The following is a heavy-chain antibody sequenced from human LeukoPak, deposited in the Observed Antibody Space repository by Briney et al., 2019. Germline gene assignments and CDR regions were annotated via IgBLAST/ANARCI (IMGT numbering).Heavy chain of an antibody. CDR3: AKSGLNRFDY. J-gene: IGHJ4*02. D-gene: IGHD2-15*01. CDR2: INEDGSDK. Sequence: PGGSLRLSCAGSGFIFSSYWMAWLRQAPGKGLEWVAHINEDGSDKNFVDSVKGRFTISRDNAKNSLYLQMNSLRAEDTAVYYCAKSGLNRFDYWGQGTLVTVSS. V-gene: IGHV3-7*03. CDR1: GFIFSSYW.